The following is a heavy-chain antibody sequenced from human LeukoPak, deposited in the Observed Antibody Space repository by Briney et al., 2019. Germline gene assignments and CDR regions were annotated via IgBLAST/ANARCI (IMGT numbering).Heavy chain of an antibody. Sequence: PETLSLTCVVSGFSINSGYYWGWIRHPPGKGLEWIGTVYHSGSTYYNPSLKSRVTISVDTSENQFSLELSSVTAADTAVYYCARPGSGYNYFDYWGQGTLVTVSS. D-gene: IGHD3-22*01. V-gene: IGHV4-38-2*01. CDR2: VYHSGST. CDR3: ARPGSGYNYFDY. J-gene: IGHJ4*02. CDR1: GFSINSGYY.